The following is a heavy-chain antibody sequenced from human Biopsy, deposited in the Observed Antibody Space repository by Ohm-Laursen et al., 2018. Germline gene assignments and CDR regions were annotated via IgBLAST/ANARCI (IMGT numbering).Heavy chain of an antibody. CDR3: VKSAYSSGFWEASDY. D-gene: IGHD6-19*01. CDR2: ISWSSGTI. V-gene: IGHV3-9*01. CDR1: GFRFDDYA. J-gene: IGHJ4*02. Sequence: RSLRLSCTAPGFRFDDYAMQWVRQAPGKGLEWVSGISWSSGTIGYADSVKGRFTVSRDNAKNSLFLQMNSLRVEDTALYYCVKSAYSSGFWEASDYWGQGTLVTVSS.